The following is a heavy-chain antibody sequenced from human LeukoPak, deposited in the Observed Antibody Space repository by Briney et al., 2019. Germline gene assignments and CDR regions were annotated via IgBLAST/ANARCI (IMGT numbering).Heavy chain of an antibody. V-gene: IGHV3-23*01. CDR2: ITDSGDST. CDR1: GFTFSNYA. CDR3: AKGSSTSRPYCFDH. J-gene: IGHJ4*02. D-gene: IGHD2-2*01. Sequence: GGSLRLSCAASGFTFSNYAMSWVRQAPGKGLEWFSAITDSGDSTYHADSVKGRFTISRDNSKNTLYLQMNSLRAEDTAVYYCAKGSSTSRPYCFDHWGQGTLVTVSS.